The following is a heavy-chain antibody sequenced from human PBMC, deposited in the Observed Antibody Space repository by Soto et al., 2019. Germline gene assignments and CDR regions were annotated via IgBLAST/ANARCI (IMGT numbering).Heavy chain of an antibody. D-gene: IGHD1-20*01. CDR2: IIPILGIA. CDR1: GGTFSSYT. CDR3: ATAKITGTTGRYYYYYYMDV. Sequence: SVKVSCKASGGTFSSYTISWVRQAPGQGLEWMGRIIPILGIANYAQKFQGRVTITADKSTSTAYMELSSLRSEDTAVYYCATAKITGTTGRYYYYYYMDVWGKGTTVTVSS. J-gene: IGHJ6*03. V-gene: IGHV1-69*02.